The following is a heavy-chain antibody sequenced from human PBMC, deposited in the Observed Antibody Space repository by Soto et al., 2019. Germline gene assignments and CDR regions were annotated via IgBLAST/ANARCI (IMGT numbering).Heavy chain of an antibody. CDR3: ARHITMDPLLLY. J-gene: IGHJ4*02. CDR1: GYTFTSYY. CDR2: INPSGGST. Sequence: ASVKVSCKASGYTFTSYYMHWVRQAPGQGLEWMGIINPSGGSTSYAQKFQGRVTMTRDNSKNTLYLQMNSLRAEDTAVYYCARHITMDPLLLYWGQGTLVTVSS. D-gene: IGHD3-10*01. V-gene: IGHV1-46*01.